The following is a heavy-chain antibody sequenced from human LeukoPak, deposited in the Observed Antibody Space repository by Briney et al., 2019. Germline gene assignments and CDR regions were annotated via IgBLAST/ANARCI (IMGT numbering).Heavy chain of an antibody. CDR1: GFTFTSSA. J-gene: IGHJ6*03. CDR2: IVVGSGNT. V-gene: IGHV1-58*01. CDR3: ACHYGDHDTLLYYYYYMDV. Sequence: SVKVSCKASGFTFTSSAVQWVRQARGQRLEWIGWIVVGSGNTNYAQKFQERVTITRDMSTSTAYMELSSLRSEDTAVYYCACHYGDHDTLLYYYYYMDVWGKGTTVTVSS. D-gene: IGHD4-17*01.